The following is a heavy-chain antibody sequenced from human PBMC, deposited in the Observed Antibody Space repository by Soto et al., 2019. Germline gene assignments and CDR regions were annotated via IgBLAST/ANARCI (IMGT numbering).Heavy chain of an antibody. CDR1: GGSIGSRDYY. Sequence: QVQVQESGPGLVKPSQTLSLKCSVSGGSIGSRDYYWSWIRQHPEKGLEWIGSIYYNGNTNYNPSLRGRPTMSVDTSMNEFSLKLTSLTAADTAVYYCARDKGGAALKGSGMDVWGQGTTVTVS. CDR3: ARDKGGAALKGSGMDV. CDR2: IYYNGNT. J-gene: IGHJ6*02. V-gene: IGHV4-31*02. D-gene: IGHD3-10*01.